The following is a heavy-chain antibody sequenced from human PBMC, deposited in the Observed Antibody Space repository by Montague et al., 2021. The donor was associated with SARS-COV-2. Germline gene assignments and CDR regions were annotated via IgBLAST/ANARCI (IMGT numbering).Heavy chain of an antibody. CDR1: GDSVSSNIAA. J-gene: IGHJ4*02. V-gene: IGHV6-1*01. CDR3: TQERGPGRTTWHYFDY. Sequence: CAISGDSVSSNIAAWNWIRQSPSRGLEWLGRTYYGFKWYNDYAVSVRSRITISPDTSKNQFSLQLNSVTPEDTAVYYCTQERGPGRTTWHYFDYWGQGTLVTVSS. CDR2: TYYGFKWYN. D-gene: IGHD1-14*01.